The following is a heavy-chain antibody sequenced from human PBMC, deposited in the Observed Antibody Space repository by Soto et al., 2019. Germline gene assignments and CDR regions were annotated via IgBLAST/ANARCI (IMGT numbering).Heavy chain of an antibody. J-gene: IGHJ6*02. CDR1: GYTLTSYA. Sequence: GASVNVSCKASGYTLTSYAMHWVRQAPGQRLEWMGWINAGNGNTKYSQKFQGRVTITRDTSASTAYMELSSLRSEDTAVYYCARLGVVPAAIGGLRHYYGMEVWGQGTPVNVS. V-gene: IGHV1-3*01. D-gene: IGHD2-2*01. CDR3: ARLGVVPAAIGGLRHYYGMEV. CDR2: INAGNGNT.